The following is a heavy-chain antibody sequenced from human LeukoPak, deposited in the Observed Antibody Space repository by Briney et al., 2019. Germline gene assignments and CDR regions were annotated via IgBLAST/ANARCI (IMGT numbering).Heavy chain of an antibody. CDR2: IYHSGST. CDR3: ARDRYGDYVNWFDP. CDR1: GYSISSCYY. D-gene: IGHD4-17*01. J-gene: IGHJ5*02. Sequence: PSETLSLTCTVSGYSISSCYYLGWIRQPPGKGLEWIGSIYHSGSTYYNPSLKSRVTISVDTSKNQFSLKLSSVTAADTAVYYCARDRYGDYVNWFDPWGQGTLVTVSS. V-gene: IGHV4-38-2*02.